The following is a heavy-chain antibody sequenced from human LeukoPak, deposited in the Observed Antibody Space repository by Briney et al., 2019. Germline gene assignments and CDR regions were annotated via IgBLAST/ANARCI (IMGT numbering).Heavy chain of an antibody. J-gene: IGHJ4*02. Sequence: GGSLRLSCAASGFTFSSYEMNWVRQAPGKGLEWVSYISSSGSTIYYADSVKGRFTISRDNAKNSLYLQMNSLRAEDTAVYYCAREEESKTFKPMVRGVTKPLDYWGQGTLVTVSS. V-gene: IGHV3-48*03. CDR3: AREEESKTFKPMVRGVTKPLDY. CDR2: ISSSGSTI. CDR1: GFTFSSYE. D-gene: IGHD3-10*01.